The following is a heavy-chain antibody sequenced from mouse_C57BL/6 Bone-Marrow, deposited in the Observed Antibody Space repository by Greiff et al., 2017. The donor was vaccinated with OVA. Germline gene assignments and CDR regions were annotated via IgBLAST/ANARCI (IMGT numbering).Heavy chain of an antibody. D-gene: IGHD1-1*01. CDR2: INPSNGGT. Sequence: VQLQQPGTELVKPGASVKLSCKASGYTFTSYWMHWVKQRPGQGLEWIGNINPSNGGTNYNEKFKSKATLTVDKSSSTAYMQLSSLTSEDSAVYYCARLITTVVAPFAYWGQGTLVTVSA. V-gene: IGHV1-53*01. CDR3: ARLITTVVAPFAY. CDR1: GYTFTSYW. J-gene: IGHJ3*01.